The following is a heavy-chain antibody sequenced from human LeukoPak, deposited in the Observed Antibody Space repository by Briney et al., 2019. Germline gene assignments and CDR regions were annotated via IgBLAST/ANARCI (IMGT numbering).Heavy chain of an antibody. V-gene: IGHV4-31*03. J-gene: IGHJ5*02. CDR3: ARVVGTMVRGVGNWFDP. CDR2: IYYSGST. D-gene: IGHD3-10*01. Sequence: PSQTLSLTCTASGGSISSGGYYWSWIRQHPGKGLEWIGYIYYSGSTYYNPSPKSRVTISVDTSKNQFSLKLSSVTAADTAVYYCARVVGTMVRGVGNWFDPWGQGTLVTVSS. CDR1: GGSISSGGYY.